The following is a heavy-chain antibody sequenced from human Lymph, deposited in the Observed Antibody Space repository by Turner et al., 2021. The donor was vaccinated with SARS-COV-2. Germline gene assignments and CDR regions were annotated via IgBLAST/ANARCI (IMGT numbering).Heavy chain of an antibody. V-gene: IGHV1-69*10. CDR2: IIPILRIA. J-gene: IGHJ6*02. Sequence: QVQLVQSGAEVKKPGSSVKVSCKASGGTFSSYAISWVRQAPGQGLGWMGGIIPILRIATYAQKFQGRVTITADKSTSTAYMGLSSVRSEDTAVFYCARVVGGFGELGYYYYYGMDVWGQGTTVTVSS. CDR1: GGTFSSYA. CDR3: ARVVGGFGELGYYYYYGMDV. D-gene: IGHD3-10*01.